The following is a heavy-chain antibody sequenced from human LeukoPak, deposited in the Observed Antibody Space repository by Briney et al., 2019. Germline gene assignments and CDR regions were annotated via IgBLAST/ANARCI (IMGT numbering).Heavy chain of an antibody. J-gene: IGHJ4*02. V-gene: IGHV1-2*02. CDR3: ARDRRSSSWHADLRSPCAY. Sequence: ASVKVSCKASGYTFTGYYMHWVRQAPGQGLEWVGWINPKSGGTNYAQKFQGRVTMTSDTSITTVYMELSRLRSGDTAVYYCARDRRSSSWHADLRSPCAYWGQGTLVTVSS. CDR1: GYTFTGYY. CDR2: INPKSGGT. D-gene: IGHD6-13*01.